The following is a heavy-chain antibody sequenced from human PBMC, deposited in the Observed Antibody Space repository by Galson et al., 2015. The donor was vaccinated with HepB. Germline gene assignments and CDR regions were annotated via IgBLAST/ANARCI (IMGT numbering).Heavy chain of an antibody. J-gene: IGHJ4*02. CDR2: ISHGGSEK. V-gene: IGHV3-30*18. CDR3: AKDYYDSSGYPNHFDC. CDR1: GFTFSNYG. D-gene: IGHD3-22*01. Sequence: SLRLSCAAPGFTFSNYGMHWVRQAPGKGLEWVSFISHGGSEKNYADSVKGRLTISRDNSRNTLHLQMHSLRVEDTAVYYCAKDYYDSSGYPNHFDCWGQGTLVTVSS.